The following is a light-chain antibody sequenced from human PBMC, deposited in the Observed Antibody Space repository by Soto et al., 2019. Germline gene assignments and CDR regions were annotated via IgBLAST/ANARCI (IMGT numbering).Light chain of an antibody. Sequence: QSALTQPASVSGSPGQSITISCTGTSSDVGGYNFVSWHQQHPGKAPKLLIYDVSNRPSGVSDRFSASKSGNTASLTISGLQAEDEADYYCISYTTSNTYVFGTGTKLTVL. CDR3: ISYTTSNTYV. J-gene: IGLJ1*01. CDR2: DVS. CDR1: SSDVGGYNF. V-gene: IGLV2-14*01.